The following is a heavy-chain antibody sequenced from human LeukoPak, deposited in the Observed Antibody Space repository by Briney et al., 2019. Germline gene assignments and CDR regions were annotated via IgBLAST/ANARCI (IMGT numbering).Heavy chain of an antibody. D-gene: IGHD2-2*01. V-gene: IGHV3-15*01. CDR3: AKWLPAAPRWFDP. CDR2: IKSKADGGTT. CDR1: GFTFSNAW. Sequence: KPGGSLRLSCAASGFTFSNAWMSWVRQAPGKGLEWVGRIKSKADGGTTDYAAPVKGRFTIPRDDSKNTLYLQMNSLKTEDTAVYYCAKWLPAAPRWFDPWGQGTLVTVSS. J-gene: IGHJ5*02.